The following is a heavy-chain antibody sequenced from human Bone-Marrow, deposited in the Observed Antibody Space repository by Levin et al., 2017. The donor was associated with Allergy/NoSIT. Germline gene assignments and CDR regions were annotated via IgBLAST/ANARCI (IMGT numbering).Heavy chain of an antibody. CDR1: GGSISSSTYY. V-gene: IGHV4-39*07. Sequence: GSLRLSCTVSGGSISSSTYYWGWIRQPPGKGLEWIGSIYYSGSTYYNPSLKSRVTISFDTSKNQFSLKLTSVTAADTAVYYCARDVIRDDSGYTYYFDYWGQGTPVTVSS. D-gene: IGHD3-22*01. CDR2: IYYSGST. CDR3: ARDVIRDDSGYTYYFDY. J-gene: IGHJ4*02.